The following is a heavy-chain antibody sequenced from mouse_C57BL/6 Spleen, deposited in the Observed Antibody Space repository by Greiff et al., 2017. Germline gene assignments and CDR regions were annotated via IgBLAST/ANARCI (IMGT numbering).Heavy chain of an antibody. Sequence: VQLQQSGAELVRPGASVKLSCTASGFNIKDYYMHWVKQRPEQGLEWIGRIDPEAGDTEYAPKFQGKATMTADTSSNTAYLQLSSLTSEDTAVYYCTTGDGYYEMVAYWGQGTLVTVSA. CDR3: TTGDGYYEMVAY. CDR2: IDPEAGDT. CDR1: GFNIKDYY. V-gene: IGHV14-1*01. J-gene: IGHJ3*01. D-gene: IGHD2-3*01.